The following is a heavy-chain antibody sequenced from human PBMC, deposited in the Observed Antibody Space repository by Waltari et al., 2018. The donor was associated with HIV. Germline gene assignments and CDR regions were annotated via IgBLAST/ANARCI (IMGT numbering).Heavy chain of an antibody. D-gene: IGHD3-3*01. J-gene: IGHJ6*02. CDR2: INHSGST. V-gene: IGHV4-34*01. CDR1: GGSFSGYY. Sequence: QVQLQQWGAGLLKPSETLSLTCAVYGGSFSGYYWSWIRQPPGKGLEWIGEINHSGSTNNNPSLKSRVTISVDTSKNQFSLKLSSVTAADTAVYYCARVGEITIFGVVTSDYYYGMDVWGQGTTVTVSS. CDR3: ARVGEITIFGVVTSDYYYGMDV.